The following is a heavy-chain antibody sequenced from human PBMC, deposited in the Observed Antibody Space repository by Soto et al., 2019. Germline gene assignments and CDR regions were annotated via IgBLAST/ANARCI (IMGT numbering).Heavy chain of an antibody. J-gene: IGHJ4*02. CDR1: QFTFSHYG. CDR2: VSSDGTNK. V-gene: IGHV3-30*03. Sequence: QVQLVESGGGVVQPGGSLRLSCAASQFTFSHYGMHWVRQAPGKGLDWVAVVSSDGTNKYYADSVKGRFTISKDNSKNTVYLQMNSLGVEDTAVYYCARDRRTGSYYVDYWGQGTLVTVSS. CDR3: ARDRRTGSYYVDY. D-gene: IGHD1-26*01.